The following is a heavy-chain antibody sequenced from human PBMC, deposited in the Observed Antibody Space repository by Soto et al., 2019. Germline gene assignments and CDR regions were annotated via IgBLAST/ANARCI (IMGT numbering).Heavy chain of an antibody. D-gene: IGHD3-9*01. CDR2: IKSKTDGGTT. Sequence: EVQLVESGGGLVKPGGSLRLSCAASGFTFSNAWMNWVLQAPGKGLEWAGRIKSKTDGGTTDYAAPVKGRFTISIDDSKNTLYQQMNSLKTEDTAVYYCNTNYDFLTGYYMGYYGMAVWGQETTVTVSS. CDR1: GFTFSNAW. CDR3: NTNYDFLTGYYMGYYGMAV. V-gene: IGHV3-15*07. J-gene: IGHJ6*02.